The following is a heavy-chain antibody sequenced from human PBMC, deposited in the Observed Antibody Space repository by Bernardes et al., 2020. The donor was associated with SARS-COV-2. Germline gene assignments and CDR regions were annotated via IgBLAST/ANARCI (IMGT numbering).Heavy chain of an antibody. CDR3: ARRLGGYNWNSGWFDP. J-gene: IGHJ5*02. CDR2: AYWDDDN. Sequence: SGPTLVKPTQTLTLTCSCSGFSLSHGVGVGWIRQPPGKALEWLATAYWDDDNRYSPSLRSRLTVTKDTSKTHVVLIMTNMDPADTATYYCARRLGGYNWNSGWFDPWGQGTLVTVSS. V-gene: IGHV2-5*02. CDR1: GFSLSHGVG. D-gene: IGHD1-20*01.